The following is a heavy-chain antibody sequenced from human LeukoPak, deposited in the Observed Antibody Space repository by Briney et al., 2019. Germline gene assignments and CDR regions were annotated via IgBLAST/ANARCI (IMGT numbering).Heavy chain of an antibody. J-gene: IGHJ4*02. CDR1: GFTVSSNS. CDR3: ARDPASSWEGVLDY. CDR2: IYSDNT. D-gene: IGHD2-2*01. Sequence: PGGSLRLSCTVSGFTVSSNSMSWVRQAPGKGLEWVSFIYSDNTHYSDSVKGRFTISRDNSKNTLYLQMNSLRAEDTAVYYCARDPASSWEGVLDYWGQGTLVTVSS. V-gene: IGHV3-53*01.